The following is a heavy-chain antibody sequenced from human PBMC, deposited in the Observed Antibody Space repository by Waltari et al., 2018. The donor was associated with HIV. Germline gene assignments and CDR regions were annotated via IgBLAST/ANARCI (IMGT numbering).Heavy chain of an antibody. CDR1: GGSISSGGYY. D-gene: IGHD5-12*01. Sequence: QVQLQESGPGLVKPSQTLSLTCTVSGGSISSGGYYWSWIRQHPGKGLEWIGYIYYSGSTYYNPSLKSRVTISVDTSKNQFSLKLSSVTAADTAVYYCARENIVATIRPHYFDYWGQGTLVTVSS. CDR2: IYYSGST. J-gene: IGHJ4*02. V-gene: IGHV4-31*03. CDR3: ARENIVATIRPHYFDY.